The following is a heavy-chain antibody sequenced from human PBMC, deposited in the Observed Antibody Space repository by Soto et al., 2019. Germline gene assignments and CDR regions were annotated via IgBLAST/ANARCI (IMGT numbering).Heavy chain of an antibody. CDR1: GGSISSYY. V-gene: IGHV4-59*01. D-gene: IGHD3-22*01. CDR3: ARDHRYYYDSSGYYYWFDP. CDR2: IYYSGST. Sequence: PSETLSLTWTVSGGSISSYYWSWIRQPPGKGLEWIGYIYYSGSTNYNPSLKSRVTISVDTSKNQFSLKLSSVTAADTAVYYCARDHRYYYDSSGYYYWFDPWGQGTLVTVSS. J-gene: IGHJ5*02.